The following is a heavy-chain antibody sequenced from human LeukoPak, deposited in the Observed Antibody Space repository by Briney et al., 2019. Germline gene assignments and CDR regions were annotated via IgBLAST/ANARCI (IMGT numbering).Heavy chain of an antibody. Sequence: PSETLSLTCTVSGGSISSSSYSWGWIRQPPGKGLEWIGSIYYSGSTYYNPSLKSRVTISVDTSKNQFSLKLSSVTAADTAVYYCARARNEILAGYYSFDYWGQGTLVTVSP. J-gene: IGHJ4*02. CDR2: IYYSGST. V-gene: IGHV4-39*01. CDR3: ARARNEILAGYYSFDY. CDR1: GGSISSSSYS. D-gene: IGHD3-9*01.